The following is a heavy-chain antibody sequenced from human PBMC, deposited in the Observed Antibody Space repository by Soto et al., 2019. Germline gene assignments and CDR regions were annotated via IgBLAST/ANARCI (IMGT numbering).Heavy chain of an antibody. D-gene: IGHD2-15*01. CDR1: GGSISSGGYS. CDR2: IYHSGST. Sequence: QLQLQESGSGLVKPSQTLSLTCAVSGGSISSGGYSWSWIRQPPGKGLEWIGYIYHSGSTYYNPSPPSPASISLDPSPXXXSXXXXXXXXXHXXXXXXXXXXXPYCRGXXXXXTPNWFDPWGQGTLVTVSS. J-gene: IGHJ5*02. CDR3: XXXXXPYCRGXXXXXTPNWFDP. V-gene: IGHV4-30-2*01.